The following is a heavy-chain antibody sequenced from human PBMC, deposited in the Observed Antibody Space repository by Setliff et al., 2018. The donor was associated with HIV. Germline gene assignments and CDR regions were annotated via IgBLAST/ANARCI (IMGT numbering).Heavy chain of an antibody. CDR3: ARDVVDCTATSFQTRFDY. CDR2: ISVHNDNA. Sequence: GASVKVSCKASTNTFLNYGISWVRQAPGQGLEWMGWISVHNDNANYAQRFQDRVTMTTDIPTSTAYMELRGLRSDDTAVYYCARDVVDCTATSFQTRFDYWGQGTLVTVSS. CDR1: TNTFLNYG. V-gene: IGHV1-18*01. D-gene: IGHD2-8*02. J-gene: IGHJ4*02.